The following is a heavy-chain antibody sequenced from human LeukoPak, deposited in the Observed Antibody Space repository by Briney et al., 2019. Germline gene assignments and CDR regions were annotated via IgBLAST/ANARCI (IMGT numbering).Heavy chain of an antibody. CDR1: GFTFSSYW. J-gene: IGHJ3*02. Sequence: GGSLRLSCAASGFTFSSYWMHWVRQAPGKGLVWVSRINSDGSSTSYADSVKGRFTISRDNAKNTVYLQMNALRVEDTAVYFCARDFGAVRTTNAFDIWGQGTMVTVSS. V-gene: IGHV3-74*01. CDR2: INSDGSST. D-gene: IGHD1-14*01. CDR3: ARDFGAVRTTNAFDI.